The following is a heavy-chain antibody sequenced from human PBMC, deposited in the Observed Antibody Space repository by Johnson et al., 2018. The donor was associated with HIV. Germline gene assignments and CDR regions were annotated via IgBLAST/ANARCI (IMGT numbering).Heavy chain of an antibody. D-gene: IGHD5-18*01. CDR3: AKDLVDTAMDDAFDI. CDR2: ISYDGSNK. CDR1: GFTFSDYY. V-gene: IGHV3-30*18. J-gene: IGHJ3*02. Sequence: VQLVESGGGLVKPGGSLRLSCAASGFTFSDYYMSWIRQAPGKGLELVAVISYDGSNKYYADSVKGRFTISRDNSKNTLYLQMNSLRAEDTAVYYCAKDLVDTAMDDAFDIWGQGTMVTVSS.